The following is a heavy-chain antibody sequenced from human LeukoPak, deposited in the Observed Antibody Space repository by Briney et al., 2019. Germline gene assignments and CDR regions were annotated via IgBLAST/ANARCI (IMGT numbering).Heavy chain of an antibody. CDR1: GGSISSYY. V-gene: IGHV4-59*01. CDR2: IYYSGST. J-gene: IGHJ3*02. Sequence: SETLSLTCTVSGGSISSYYWSWVRQPPGKGLEWIGYIYYSGSTNYNPSLKSRVTISVDTSKNQFSLKLSSVTAEDTAVYYCARDRRGYSYGLGGEAFDIWGQGTMVTVSS. CDR3: ARDRRGYSYGLGGEAFDI. D-gene: IGHD5-18*01.